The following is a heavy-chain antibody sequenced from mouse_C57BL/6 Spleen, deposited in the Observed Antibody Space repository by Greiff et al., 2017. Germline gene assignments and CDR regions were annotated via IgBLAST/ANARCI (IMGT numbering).Heavy chain of an antibody. CDR2: ISYDGSN. Sequence: EVQLQESGPGLVKPSQSLSPTCSVTGYSITSGYYWNWIRQFPGNKLEWMGYISYDGSNNYNPSLKNRISITRDTSKNQFFLKLNSVTTEDTATYYCARSGYYFDYWGQGTTLTVSS. CDR1: GYSITSGYY. J-gene: IGHJ2*01. V-gene: IGHV3-6*01. CDR3: ARSGYYFDY. D-gene: IGHD3-2*02.